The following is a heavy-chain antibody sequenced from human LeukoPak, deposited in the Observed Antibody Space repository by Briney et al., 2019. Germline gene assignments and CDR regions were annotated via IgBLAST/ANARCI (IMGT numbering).Heavy chain of an antibody. CDR1: GYTFTSYG. Sequence: ASAKVSCKASGYTFTSYGISWVRQAPGQGLEWMGWISAYNGNTNYAQKLQGRVTMTTDTSTSTAYMELRSLRSDDTAVYYWARDSATTVVTPADYWGQGTLVTVSS. V-gene: IGHV1-18*01. J-gene: IGHJ4*02. CDR3: ARDSATTVVTPADY. CDR2: ISAYNGNT. D-gene: IGHD4-23*01.